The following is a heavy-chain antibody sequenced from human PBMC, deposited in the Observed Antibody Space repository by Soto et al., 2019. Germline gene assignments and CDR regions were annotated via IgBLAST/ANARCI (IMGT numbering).Heavy chain of an antibody. CDR1: GYRFIYYP. CDR2: INIGNGNT. CDR3: AREPLCGGKCYDNYFDP. V-gene: IGHV1-3*04. J-gene: IGHJ5*02. Sequence: QVQLVQSGAEVKRPGASVKISCKASGYRFIYYPIHWVRQAPGQGLEWMGWINIGNGNTKSSHNFQGRVTITSDTSATTVDMELSSLKSEDTAVYYCAREPLCGGKCYDNYFDPWGQGTLVIVSS. D-gene: IGHD2-21*01.